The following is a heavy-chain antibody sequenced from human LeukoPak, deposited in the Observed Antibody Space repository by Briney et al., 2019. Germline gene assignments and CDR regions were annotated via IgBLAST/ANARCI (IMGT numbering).Heavy chain of an antibody. CDR2: IKQDGSEK. D-gene: IGHD1-26*01. V-gene: IGHV3-7*01. CDR3: AKITDGELRRFDY. CDR1: GFTFSSYW. Sequence: PGGSLRLSCAASGFTFSSYWMTWVRQAPGKGLEWVANIKQDGSEKYYVDSVMGRFTISRDNSKNTLYLQMNSLRVEDTAVYYCAKITDGELRRFDYWGQGTRVTVSS. J-gene: IGHJ4*02.